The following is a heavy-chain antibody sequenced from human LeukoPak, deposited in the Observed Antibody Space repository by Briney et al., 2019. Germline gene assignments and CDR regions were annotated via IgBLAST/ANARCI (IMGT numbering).Heavy chain of an antibody. CDR1: GGSFSGYY. J-gene: IGHJ2*01. CDR2: INHSGST. V-gene: IGHV4-34*01. D-gene: IGHD3-9*01. Sequence: PSETLSLTCAVYGGSFSGYYWSWIRQPPGKGLEWVGEINHSGSTNYNPSLKSRVTISVDTSKNQFSLKLSSVTAADTAVYYCARRGPYDILTGYPEPPYWYFDLWGRGTLITVSS. CDR3: ARRGPYDILTGYPEPPYWYFDL.